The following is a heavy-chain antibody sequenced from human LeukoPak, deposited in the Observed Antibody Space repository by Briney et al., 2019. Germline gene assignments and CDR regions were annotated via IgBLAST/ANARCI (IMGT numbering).Heavy chain of an antibody. J-gene: IGHJ4*02. CDR2: ISAYNGNT. V-gene: IGHV1-18*01. D-gene: IGHD3-9*01. Sequence: GASVKVSCKASGYTFTSYGISWVRQAPGQGLEWMGWISAYNGNTNYAQKLQGRVTMTTDTSTSTAYMELRSLRPDDTAVYYCAKARALDILTGYAPLDYWGQGTLVTVSS. CDR1: GYTFTSYG. CDR3: AKARALDILTGYAPLDY.